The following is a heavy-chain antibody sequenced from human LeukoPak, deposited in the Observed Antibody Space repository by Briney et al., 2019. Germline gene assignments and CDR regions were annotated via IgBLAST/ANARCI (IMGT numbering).Heavy chain of an antibody. V-gene: IGHV4-4*07. CDR2: IYTSGST. Sequence: SETLSLTCTVPGDSISSEYCSWIRQPAGKGLEWIGRIYTSGSTNYNPSLKSRVTMSVDTSKNQFSLKLSSVTAADTAVYYCEGDWGKTNGYGGKSSRGGYYYMDVWGKGTTVTVSS. CDR3: EGDWGKTNGYGGKSSRGGYYYMDV. J-gene: IGHJ6*03. D-gene: IGHD4-23*01. CDR1: GDSISSEY.